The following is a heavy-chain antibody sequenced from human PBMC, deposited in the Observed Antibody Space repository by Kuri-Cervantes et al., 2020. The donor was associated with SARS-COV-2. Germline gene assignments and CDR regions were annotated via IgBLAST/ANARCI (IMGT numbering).Heavy chain of an antibody. Sequence: GESLKISCAASGFTVSSNEMSWVRQAPGKGLEWVSSISGGSTYYADSRKGRFTISRDNAKNSLYLQMNSLRAEDTAVYYCAREGHDYSNLRTPYYYYYYMDVWGKGTTVTVSS. CDR1: GFTVSSNE. CDR2: ISGGST. J-gene: IGHJ6*03. V-gene: IGHV3-38-3*01. CDR3: AREGHDYSNLRTPYYYYYYMDV. D-gene: IGHD4-11*01.